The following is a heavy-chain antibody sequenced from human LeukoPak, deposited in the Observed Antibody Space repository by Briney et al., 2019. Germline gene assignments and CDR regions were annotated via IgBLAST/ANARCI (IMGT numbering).Heavy chain of an antibody. CDR1: GLTVSIYA. CDR3: AKNTGPTSEYSYGYHP. D-gene: IGHD5-18*01. V-gene: IGHV3-23*01. J-gene: IGHJ5*02. Sequence: GGSLRLSWAASGLTVSIYALAWVRQTPGKGLEWVSTISGNGGSTSYADSVKGRFTISRDHSRKTLDLQMDSPRAEHTAVYFCAKNTGPTSEYSYGYHPWGQGTLVIVSS. CDR2: ISGNGGST.